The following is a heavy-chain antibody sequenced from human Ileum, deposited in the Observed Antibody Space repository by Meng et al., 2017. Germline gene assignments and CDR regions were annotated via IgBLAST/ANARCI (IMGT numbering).Heavy chain of an antibody. CDR3: AKVRFTLIVVTDAFDI. J-gene: IGHJ3*02. D-gene: IGHD3-22*01. V-gene: IGHV3-23*01. CDR2: ISGGGDKT. CDR1: GFTFSDYA. Sequence: GESLKISCGASGFTFSDYAMGWVRQAPGQGLEWITDISGGGDKTYYADSVKGRFTISRDNSKNTLYLQMNSLRADDTAVYYCAKVRFTLIVVTDAFDIWGQGTMVTVSS.